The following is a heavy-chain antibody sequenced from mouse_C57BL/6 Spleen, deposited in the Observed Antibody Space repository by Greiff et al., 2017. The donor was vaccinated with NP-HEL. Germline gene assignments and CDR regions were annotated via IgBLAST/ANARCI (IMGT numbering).Heavy chain of an antibody. CDR3: ARHDYLKGYYFDY. D-gene: IGHD2-4*01. CDR1: GFTFSSYT. Sequence: EVKVEESGGGLVKPGGSLKLSCAASGFTFSSYTMSWVRQTPEKRLEWVATISGGGGNTYYPDSVKGRFTISRDNAKNTLYLQMSSLRSEDTALYYCARHDYLKGYYFDYWGQGTTLTVSS. V-gene: IGHV5-9*01. J-gene: IGHJ2*01. CDR2: ISGGGGNT.